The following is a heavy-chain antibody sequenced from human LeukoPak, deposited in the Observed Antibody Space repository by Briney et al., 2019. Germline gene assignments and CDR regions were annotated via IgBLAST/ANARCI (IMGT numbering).Heavy chain of an antibody. CDR1: GGSINNYY. CDR2: IYYTGST. Sequence: PSETLSLTCTVSGGSINNYYWSWVRQPPGAGLEWLAYIYYTGSTNYNPSLKTRLTISVDTSKNQFSLKLSSVTAADTAVYYCARGDCSSCGMDVWGQGTTVTVSS. D-gene: IGHD2-15*01. J-gene: IGHJ6*02. V-gene: IGHV4-59*01. CDR3: ARGDCSSCGMDV.